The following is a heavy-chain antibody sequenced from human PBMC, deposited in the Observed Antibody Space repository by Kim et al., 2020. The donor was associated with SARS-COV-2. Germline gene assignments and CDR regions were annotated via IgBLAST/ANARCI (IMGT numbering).Heavy chain of an antibody. CDR3: ARYTSPSDGLDV. J-gene: IGHJ6*02. V-gene: IGHV4-39*02. CDR2: ISSTGNA. CDR1: GASIHSGYYY. Sequence: SETLSLTCTVSGASIHSGYYYWGWIRWSPGRGLEWLGHISSTGNAYYYPSLKSRATISADTSKRFFSLKLSSVTAADTGVYFCARYTSPSDGLDVWGQGTSVTVSS.